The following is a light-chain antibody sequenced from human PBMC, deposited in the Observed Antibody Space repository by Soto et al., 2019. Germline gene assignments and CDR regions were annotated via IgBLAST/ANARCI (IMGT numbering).Light chain of an antibody. CDR2: GAS. CDR3: QQYGSSPYT. CDR1: QSVSSSF. Sequence: EIELTQSPGTLSLSPGEGATLSCRASQSVSSSFLAWYQQKPGQAPRLLIYGASSRTTGIPDRFSGSGSGTDFTLTISRLEPEDFAVYYCQQYGSSPYTFGQGTKLEIK. J-gene: IGKJ2*01. V-gene: IGKV3-20*01.